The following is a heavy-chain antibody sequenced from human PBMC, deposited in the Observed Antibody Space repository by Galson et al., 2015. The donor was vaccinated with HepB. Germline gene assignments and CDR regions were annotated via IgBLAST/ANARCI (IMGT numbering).Heavy chain of an antibody. V-gene: IGHV4-34*01. CDR3: ARDPRSVVVFDY. CDR2: INHRGST. D-gene: IGHD2-21*01. Sequence: TLSLTCAVYGGSFSGYYWSWIRQPPGKGLEWIGEINHRGSTNYNPSLKSRVTISVDTSKNQFSLKLSPVTAADTAVYYCARDPRSVVVFDYWGQGTLVTVSS. J-gene: IGHJ4*02. CDR1: GGSFSGYY.